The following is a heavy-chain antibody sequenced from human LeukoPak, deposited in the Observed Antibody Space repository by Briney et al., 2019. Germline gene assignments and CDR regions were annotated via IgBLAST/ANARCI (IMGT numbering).Heavy chain of an antibody. D-gene: IGHD6-13*01. CDR2: IYTSGST. CDR1: GGSTSSYY. Sequence: SETLSLTCTVSGGSTSSYYWSWIRQPAGKGLEWIGRIYTSGSTNYNPSLKSRVTMSVDTSKNQFSLKLSSVTAADTAVYYCARHPSNIAAAGTSDYWGQGTLVTVSS. J-gene: IGHJ4*02. V-gene: IGHV4-4*07. CDR3: ARHPSNIAAAGTSDY.